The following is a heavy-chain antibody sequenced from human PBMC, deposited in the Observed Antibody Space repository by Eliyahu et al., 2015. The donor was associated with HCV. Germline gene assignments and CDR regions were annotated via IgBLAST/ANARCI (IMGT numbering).Heavy chain of an antibody. D-gene: IGHD2-2*01. Sequence: QVQLVQSGAEVKKPGSSVKVSCKASGGSFDSYAITWVRQAPGQGLEWMGGIIPITGTANYAQTFQGRVTLTADESTSTAYMELSGLRSEDTAVYYCASPRRPGYCSSTSCLIDAFNIWGQGTMVTVSS. CDR1: GGSFDSYA. CDR3: ASPRRPGYCSSTSCLIDAFNI. V-gene: IGHV1-69*01. CDR2: IIPITGTA. J-gene: IGHJ3*02.